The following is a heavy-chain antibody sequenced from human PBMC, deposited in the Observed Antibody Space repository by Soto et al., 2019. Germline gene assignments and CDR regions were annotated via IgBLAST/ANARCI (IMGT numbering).Heavy chain of an antibody. CDR1: GGTFSSYG. Sequence: GASVKVSCKASGGTFSSYGVTWVRQAPGQGLEWVGGINSFSETTNYAQRFQGRVTITADELTDTAYMELISLRSDDTAVYYCVRPALQRGSSWFDPWGQGTLVTVSS. J-gene: IGHJ5*02. CDR2: INSFSETT. D-gene: IGHD3-16*01. CDR3: VRPALQRGSSWFDP. V-gene: IGHV1-69*13.